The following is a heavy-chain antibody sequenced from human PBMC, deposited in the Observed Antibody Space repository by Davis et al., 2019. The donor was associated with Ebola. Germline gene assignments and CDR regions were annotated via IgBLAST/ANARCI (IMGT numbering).Heavy chain of an antibody. D-gene: IGHD5/OR15-5a*01. CDR3: ARSIVSGDLYYYYGFDV. CDR1: GFNFDVYG. J-gene: IGHJ6*02. V-gene: IGHV1-18*01. Sequence: ASVKVSCKASGFNFDVYGITWVRQAPGQGLEWMGWISAYNDNTNYAQNLHGRVTMTTDTSTSTAYMGLRSLRSDDTAIYYCARSIVSGDLYYYYGFDVWGQGTTVIVS. CDR2: ISAYNDNT.